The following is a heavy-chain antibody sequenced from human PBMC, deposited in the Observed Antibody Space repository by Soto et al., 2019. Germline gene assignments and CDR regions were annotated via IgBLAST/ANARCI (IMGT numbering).Heavy chain of an antibody. CDR1: VYTFTSYG. V-gene: IGHV1-18*01. Sequence: GASVKVSCKASVYTFTSYGISCVRQAPGQGLEWMGWISAYNGNTNYAQKLQGRVTMTTDTSTSTAYMELRSLRSDDTAVYYCARDRFYGSGKPPINWFDPWGQGTLVTVYS. CDR2: ISAYNGNT. J-gene: IGHJ5*02. D-gene: IGHD3-10*01. CDR3: ARDRFYGSGKPPINWFDP.